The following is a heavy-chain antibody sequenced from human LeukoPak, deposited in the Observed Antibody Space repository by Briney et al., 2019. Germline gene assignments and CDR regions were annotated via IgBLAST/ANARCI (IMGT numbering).Heavy chain of an antibody. J-gene: IGHJ4*02. CDR1: GFTFSSYA. Sequence: GGSLRLSCAASGFTFSSYAMSWVRQAPGKGLEWVSAISGSGGSTYYADSVKGRFTISRDNSKNTLYLQMNSLRAEDTAVYYCAGRTWELRSPFDYWGQGTLVTVSS. CDR2: ISGSGGST. V-gene: IGHV3-23*01. D-gene: IGHD1-26*01. CDR3: AGRTWELRSPFDY.